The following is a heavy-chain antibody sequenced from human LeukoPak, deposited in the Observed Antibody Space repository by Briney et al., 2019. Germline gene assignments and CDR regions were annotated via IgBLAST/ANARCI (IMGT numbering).Heavy chain of an antibody. V-gene: IGHV3-72*01. CDR1: GFTFSDHY. D-gene: IGHD1-26*01. CDR3: ARRFSGIYSGIDY. Sequence: SGGSLRLSCAASGFTFSDHYMDWVRQAPGKGLEWVGRIRNREKSYTIEYAASVKGRFTIPRDDSKNSLYLQMNSLKTEDTAVYYCARRFSGIYSGIDYWGQGTLVTVSS. J-gene: IGHJ4*02. CDR2: IRNREKSYTI.